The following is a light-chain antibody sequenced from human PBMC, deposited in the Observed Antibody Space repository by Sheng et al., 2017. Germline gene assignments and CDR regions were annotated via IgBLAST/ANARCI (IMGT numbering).Light chain of an antibody. CDR1: QSVSSSY. CDR2: GAS. CDR3: QQYGYPPMT. Sequence: EIVLTQSPGTLSLSPGERATLSCRASQSVSSSYLAWYQQKPGQAPRLLIYGASSRATGIPDRFSGSGSETDFTLTINRLEPEDFAVYYCQQYGYPPMTFGRGTKVEIK. V-gene: IGKV3-20*01. J-gene: IGKJ1*01.